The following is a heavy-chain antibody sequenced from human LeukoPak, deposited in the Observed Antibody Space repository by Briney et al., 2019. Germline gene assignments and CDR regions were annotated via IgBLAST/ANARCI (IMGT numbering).Heavy chain of an antibody. Sequence: ASVKVSCKASGYTFTSYAMNWVRQAPGQGLEWMGWINTNTGNPTYAQGFTGRSVFSLDTSVSTAYLQISSLKAEDTAVYYCARDEGSGWYNWFDPWGQGTLVTVSS. CDR1: GYTFTSYA. CDR3: ARDEGSGWYNWFDP. J-gene: IGHJ5*02. D-gene: IGHD6-19*01. CDR2: INTNTGNP. V-gene: IGHV7-4-1*02.